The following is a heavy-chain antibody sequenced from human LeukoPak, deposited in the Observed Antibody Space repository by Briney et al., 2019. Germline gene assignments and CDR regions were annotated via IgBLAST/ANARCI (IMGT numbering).Heavy chain of an antibody. Sequence: ASVKVSCKASGYTFTGYYVHWVRQAPGQGLEWMGWINPNSGDTHYAQKFQGRVTMTRDTSISTAYMELSSLTFDDTAVYYCARDYDFWSGSLIDYWGQGTLDTVAS. D-gene: IGHD3-3*01. CDR1: GYTFTGYY. CDR2: INPNSGDT. CDR3: ARDYDFWSGSLIDY. V-gene: IGHV1-2*02. J-gene: IGHJ4*02.